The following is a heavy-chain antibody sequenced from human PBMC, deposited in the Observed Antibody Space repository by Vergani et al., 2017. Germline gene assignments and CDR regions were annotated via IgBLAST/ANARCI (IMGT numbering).Heavy chain of an antibody. CDR1: GGSISSYY. J-gene: IGHJ5*02. V-gene: IGHV4-59*01. Sequence: QVQLQESGPGLVKPSETLSLTCTVSGGSISSYYWSWIRQPPGKGLGWIGYIYYSGSTNYNPSLKSLVTISVDTSKNQFSLKLSSVTAADTAVYYCARGIIAAAFNWFDPWGQGTLVTVSS. CDR3: ARGIIAAAFNWFDP. D-gene: IGHD6-13*01. CDR2: IYYSGST.